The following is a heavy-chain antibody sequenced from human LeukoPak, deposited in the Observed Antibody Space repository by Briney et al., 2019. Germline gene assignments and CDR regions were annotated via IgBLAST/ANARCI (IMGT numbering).Heavy chain of an antibody. V-gene: IGHV3-74*01. CDR3: ATKQWLAPPPDS. D-gene: IGHD6-19*01. CDR1: GFTFSKYW. Sequence: PGGSLRLSCAASGFTFSKYWVLWVRQAPGKGLESVSRINTDGTVTTYADSVKGRFTVSRDNADNTMFLQMNSVRDGDTAVYYCATKQWLAPPPDSWGQGTPVTVSS. CDR2: INTDGTVT. J-gene: IGHJ4*02.